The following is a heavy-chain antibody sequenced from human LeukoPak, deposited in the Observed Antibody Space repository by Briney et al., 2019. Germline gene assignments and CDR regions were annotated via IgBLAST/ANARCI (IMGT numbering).Heavy chain of an antibody. CDR2: INHNGST. J-gene: IGHJ4*02. CDR1: GEFFRGYY. Sequence: PSDTLSLTCAAYGEFFRGYYWSWIRQPPGKGLEWIGEINHNGSTNYNPPLKRGSTITIDTSKTQFSLKLSSVTAADTAVSYCARGLWISYDFWGGYSPFDYWGQGTLVTVSS. V-gene: IGHV4-34*01. CDR3: ARGLWISYDFWGGYSPFDY. D-gene: IGHD3-3*01.